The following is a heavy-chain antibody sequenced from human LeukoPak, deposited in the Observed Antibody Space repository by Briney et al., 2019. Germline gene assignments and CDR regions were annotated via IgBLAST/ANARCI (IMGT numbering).Heavy chain of an antibody. CDR2: INAGNGNT. J-gene: IGHJ4*02. Sequence: GESLKISCKGSGYSFTSYWISWVRQAPGQRLEWMGWINAGNGNTKYSQKFQGRVTITRDTSASTAYMELSSLRSEDTAVYYCARSIVSAGYWGQGTLVTVSS. CDR1: GYSFTSYW. D-gene: IGHD2-2*01. CDR3: ARSIVSAGY. V-gene: IGHV1-3*01.